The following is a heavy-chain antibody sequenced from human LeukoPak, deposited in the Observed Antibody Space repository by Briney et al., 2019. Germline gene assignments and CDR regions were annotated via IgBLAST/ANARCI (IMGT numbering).Heavy chain of an antibody. CDR2: ISYDGSNQ. Sequence: GRSLRLSCEASGFTFSGFGMHWVRQSPGKGLEWVAVISYDGSNQYYADSVKGRFTISRDNSKNTLFMQMNSLRAEDTAVYYCAKDKSIAVAGTNDYFDYWGQGTLVTVSS. CDR3: AKDKSIAVAGTNDYFDY. V-gene: IGHV3-30*18. CDR1: GFTFSGFG. D-gene: IGHD6-19*01. J-gene: IGHJ4*02.